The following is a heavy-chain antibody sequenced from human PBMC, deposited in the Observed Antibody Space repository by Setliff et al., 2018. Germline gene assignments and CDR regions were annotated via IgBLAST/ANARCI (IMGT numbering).Heavy chain of an antibody. D-gene: IGHD3-16*01. CDR3: AKIGSSLDY. CDR1: GASLTGNY. CDR2: VYTSGNT. V-gene: IGHV4-4*07. Sequence: PSETLSLTCTVSGASLTGNYWTWIRQPAGKGLEWIGRVYTSGNTNYNPYLKSRLTMSVDTSKNQFSLKLRSVTAADTAVYYCAKIGSSLDYWGQGTLVTVSS. J-gene: IGHJ4*02.